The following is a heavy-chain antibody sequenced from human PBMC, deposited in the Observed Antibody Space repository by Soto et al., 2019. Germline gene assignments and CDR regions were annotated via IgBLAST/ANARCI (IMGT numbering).Heavy chain of an antibody. V-gene: IGHV3-23*01. J-gene: IGHJ4*02. Sequence: EVQLLESGGGLVQPGGSLRLSCAASGFTFSSYAMSWVRQAPGKGLEWVSVISGSGGGTYYADSVKGRFTISRDNSKNTLYLQMNSLRAEDTAVYYCAKRAWGYFYFDYWGQGTLVTVSS. CDR3: AKRAWGYFYFDY. CDR1: GFTFSSYA. CDR2: ISGSGGGT. D-gene: IGHD1-26*01.